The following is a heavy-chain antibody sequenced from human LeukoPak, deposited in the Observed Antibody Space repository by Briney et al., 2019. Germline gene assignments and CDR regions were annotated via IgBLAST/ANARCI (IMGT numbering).Heavy chain of an antibody. D-gene: IGHD3-10*01. J-gene: IGHJ4*02. CDR3: AAPGKRGSGPFDL. Sequence: GGSLRLSCAASGFTFSSFWMHWVRQVPGKGLVWFSRVNSDGTSTTYADSVKGRFTISRDNAKNTLYLQMNSLTPEDTAVYYCAAPGKRGSGPFDLWGQGTLVTVSS. CDR2: VNSDGTST. CDR1: GFTFSSFW. V-gene: IGHV3-74*01.